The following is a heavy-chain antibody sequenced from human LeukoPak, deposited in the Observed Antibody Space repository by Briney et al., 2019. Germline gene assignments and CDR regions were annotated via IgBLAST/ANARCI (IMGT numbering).Heavy chain of an antibody. V-gene: IGHV3-13*01. D-gene: IGHD4-11*01. Sequence: GGSLRLSCVASGFNFSKNDMHWVRQTTERGLEWVSAIGVGGDTYYADPVKGRFTISRENGNNSVYLQMNSLRAGDTALYFCAKAFDYNGLRGEGGSFDCWGQGALVTVSS. CDR1: GFNFSKND. CDR3: AKAFDYNGLRGEGGSFDC. J-gene: IGHJ4*02. CDR2: IGVGGDT.